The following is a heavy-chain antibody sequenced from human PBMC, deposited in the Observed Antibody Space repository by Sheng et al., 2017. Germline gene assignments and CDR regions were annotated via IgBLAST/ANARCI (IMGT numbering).Heavy chain of an antibody. Sequence: QGQLAESGGGVVQPGRSLSLSCAASGFTFSTYGMHWVRQAPGKGLESVAVISYDGSNKYYVDSVKGRFTISRDNSKNTLYLQMNSLRAEDTAVYYCAKDHYYDTSGYYYDYYGMDVWDQGP. CDR1: GFTFSTYG. J-gene: IGHJ6*02. CDR2: ISYDGSNK. V-gene: IGHV3-30*18. CDR3: AKDHYYDTSGYYYDYYGMDV. D-gene: IGHD3-22*01.